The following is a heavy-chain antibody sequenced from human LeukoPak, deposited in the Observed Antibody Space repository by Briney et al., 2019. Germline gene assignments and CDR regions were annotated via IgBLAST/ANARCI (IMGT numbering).Heavy chain of an antibody. CDR2: INPSGGST. CDR3: ARDEHGSGSIGAAGIG. Sequence: ASVKVSRKSSGYTFTSYYMHWVRQAPGQGLEWMGIINPSGGSTSYAKKFQGRVTMTRDTSTSTVYMELSSLRSEDAAVYYCARDEHGSGSIGAAGIGWGQGTPVTVAS. D-gene: IGHD6-13*01. V-gene: IGHV1-46*01. CDR1: GYTFTSYY. J-gene: IGHJ4*02.